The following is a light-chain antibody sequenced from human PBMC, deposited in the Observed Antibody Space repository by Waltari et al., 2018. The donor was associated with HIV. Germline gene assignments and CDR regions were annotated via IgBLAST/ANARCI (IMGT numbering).Light chain of an antibody. CDR1: SSNPGAGYE. J-gene: IGLJ1*01. CDR3: QSYDRCLSGSFV. CDR2: GNP. V-gene: IGLV1-40*01. Sequence: QSVLTQPPSVSGAPGQRVTIDSTGGSSNPGAGYEVHCSQHLPGTVPKLLIVGNPNRRSGVPDRFPGSESATSANLAIAGLQAGDEAVYECQSYDRCLSGSFVLGTGIKVTVL.